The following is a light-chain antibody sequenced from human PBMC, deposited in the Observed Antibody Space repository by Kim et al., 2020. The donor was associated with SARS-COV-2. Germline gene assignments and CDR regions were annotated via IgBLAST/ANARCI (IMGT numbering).Light chain of an antibody. CDR1: SSAVSRYNI. CDR3: SSYTGSIVI. V-gene: IGLV2-8*01. Sequence: QSVTISSTGTSSAVSRYNIVSWYQLHPGKAPNLMIYEGIKRPPGVPDRFSGSKSGNTASLTVSGLQGEDEADYYCSSYTGSIVIFGGGTQLTVL. J-gene: IGLJ2*01. CDR2: EGI.